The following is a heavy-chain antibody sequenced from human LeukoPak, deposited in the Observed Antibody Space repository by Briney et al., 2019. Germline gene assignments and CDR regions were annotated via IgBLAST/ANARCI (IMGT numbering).Heavy chain of an antibody. CDR2: ISGSGGST. CDR1: GFTFSSYA. J-gene: IGHJ4*02. Sequence: PGGSLRLSCAASGFTFSSYAMSWVRQAPGRGLEWVSSISGSGGSTYYADSVKGRFTISRDNSKNTLYLQMNSLRAEDTAVYYCAKDAWYAEPTSRHKNAKHFDYWGQGTLVTVSS. V-gene: IGHV3-23*01. D-gene: IGHD1-14*01. CDR3: AKDAWYAEPTSRHKNAKHFDY.